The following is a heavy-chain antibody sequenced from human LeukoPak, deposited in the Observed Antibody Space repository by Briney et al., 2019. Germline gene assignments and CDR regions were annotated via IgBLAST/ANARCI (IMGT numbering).Heavy chain of an antibody. CDR1: GYTFTGYY. V-gene: IGHV1-2*02. CDR2: INPNSGGT. J-gene: IGHJ4*02. CDR3: ARVRWELLRYYFDY. D-gene: IGHD1-26*01. Sequence: ASVKVSCKASGYTFTGYYMHWVRQAPGQGLVWMGWINPNSGGTNYAQKFQGRVTMTRDTSISTAYMELSRLRSDDTAVYYCARVRWELLRYYFDYWGQGTLVTVSS.